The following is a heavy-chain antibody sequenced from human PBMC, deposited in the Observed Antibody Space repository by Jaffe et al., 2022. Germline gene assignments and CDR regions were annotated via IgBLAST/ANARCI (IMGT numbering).Heavy chain of an antibody. CDR1: GFTFSSYW. CDR2: IKQDGSEK. J-gene: IGHJ4*02. V-gene: IGHV3-7*01. Sequence: EVQLVESGGGLVQPGGSLRLSCAASGFTFSSYWMSWVRQAPGKGLEWVANIKQDGSEKYYVDSVKGRFTISRDNAKNSLYLQMNSLRAEDTAVYYCARDFPGAYSYGSGGYFDYWGQGTLVTVSS. CDR3: ARDFPGAYSYGSGGYFDY. D-gene: IGHD5-18*01.